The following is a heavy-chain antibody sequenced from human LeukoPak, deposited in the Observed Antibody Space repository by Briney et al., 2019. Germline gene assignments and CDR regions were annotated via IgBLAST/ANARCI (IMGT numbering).Heavy chain of an antibody. CDR2: IYPTGST. Sequence: SETLSLTCTVSGYSISSGYYWGWIRQPPGKGLEWIGNIYPTGSTYYNPSLKSRVTISVDTSKDQFSLKVSSVSAADTADYYCARAYSSSWYWNWFDPWGQGTLVTVSS. V-gene: IGHV4-38-2*02. J-gene: IGHJ5*02. D-gene: IGHD6-13*01. CDR1: GYSISSGYY. CDR3: ARAYSSSWYWNWFDP.